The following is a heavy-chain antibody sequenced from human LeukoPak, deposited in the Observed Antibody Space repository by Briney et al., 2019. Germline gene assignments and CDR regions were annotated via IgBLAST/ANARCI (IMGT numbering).Heavy chain of an antibody. Sequence: GGSLRLSCAASGFTFSSYSMNWVRQTPGKGLEWVSSISSNSGYKYYADSVKGRFTISRDNVKNSLYLQMNILRAEDTAVYYCARGLSWTVDYWGQGTLVTVCS. CDR3: ARGLSWTVDY. CDR1: GFTFSSYS. D-gene: IGHD3/OR15-3a*01. V-gene: IGHV3-21*01. CDR2: ISSNSGYK. J-gene: IGHJ4*02.